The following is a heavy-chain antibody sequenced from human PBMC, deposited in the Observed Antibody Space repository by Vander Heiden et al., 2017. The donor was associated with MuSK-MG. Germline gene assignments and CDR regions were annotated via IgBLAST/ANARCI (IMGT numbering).Heavy chain of an antibody. CDR3: AREWGRAAAGNGWFDP. J-gene: IGHJ5*02. D-gene: IGHD6-13*01. CDR2: IIPIFGTA. V-gene: IGHV1-69*01. CDR1: GGTFSSYA. Sequence: QVQLVQSGAEVTKPGSSVQVSCKASGGTFSSYAISWVRQAPGQGLEWMGGIIPIFGTANYAQKFQGRVTITADESTSTAYMELSSLRSEDTAVYYCAREWGRAAAGNGWFDPWCQGTLVTVSS.